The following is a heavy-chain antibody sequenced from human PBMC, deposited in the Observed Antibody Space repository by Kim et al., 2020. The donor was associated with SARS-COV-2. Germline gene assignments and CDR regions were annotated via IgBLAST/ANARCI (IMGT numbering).Heavy chain of an antibody. CDR2: IYYSGST. CDR1: GGSISSSSYY. CDR3: AGPGWLQYDYYYGMDV. Sequence: SETLSLTCTVSGGSISSSSYYWGWIRQPPGKGLEWIGSIYYSGSTYYNPSLKSRVTISVDTSKNQFSLKLSSVTAADTAVYYCAGPGWLQYDYYYGMDVWGQGTTVTVSS. V-gene: IGHV4-39*07. J-gene: IGHJ6*02. D-gene: IGHD5-12*01.